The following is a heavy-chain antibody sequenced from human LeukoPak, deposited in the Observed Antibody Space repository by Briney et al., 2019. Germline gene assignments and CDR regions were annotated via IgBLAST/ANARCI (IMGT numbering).Heavy chain of an antibody. Sequence: GASVKVSCKASGYTFTSYAMNWVRQAPGQGLEWMGWTNTNTGNPTYAQGFTGRFVFSLDTSVSTAYLQISSLKAEDTAVYYCARRREGDIVATIYYFDYWGQGTLVTVSS. D-gene: IGHD5-12*01. CDR2: TNTNTGNP. CDR3: ARRREGDIVATIYYFDY. J-gene: IGHJ4*02. V-gene: IGHV7-4-1*02. CDR1: GYTFTSYA.